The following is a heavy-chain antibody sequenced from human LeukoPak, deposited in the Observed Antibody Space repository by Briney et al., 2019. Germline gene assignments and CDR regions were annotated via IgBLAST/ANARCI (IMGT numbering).Heavy chain of an antibody. CDR2: INPSGGST. CDR1: GYTFTDDH. J-gene: IGHJ4*02. V-gene: IGHV1-46*01. CDR3: AREAGQVVPAAIYAY. D-gene: IGHD2-2*02. Sequence: GASVKVSCKTSGYTFTDDHLHWVRQAPGQGLEWMGIINPSGGSTSYAQKFQGRVTMTRDTSTSTVYMELSSLRSEDTAVYYCAREAGQVVPAAIYAYWGQGTLVTVSS.